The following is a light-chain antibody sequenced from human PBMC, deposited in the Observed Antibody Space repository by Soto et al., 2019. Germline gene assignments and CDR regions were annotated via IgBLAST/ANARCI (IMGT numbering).Light chain of an antibody. J-gene: IGKJ1*01. CDR1: QGIRND. Sequence: AIQMTQSPSSLSASVGDRVTITRRASQGIRNDLGWYQQKPGKAPKLLIYAASSLQSGVPSRFSGSGSGTDFTLTISSLQPGDFATYYCLQDYNYPRTFGQGTKVEIK. V-gene: IGKV1-6*01. CDR2: AAS. CDR3: LQDYNYPRT.